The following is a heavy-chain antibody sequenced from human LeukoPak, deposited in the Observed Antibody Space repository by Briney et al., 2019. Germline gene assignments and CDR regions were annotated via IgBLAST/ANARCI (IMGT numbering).Heavy chain of an antibody. CDR1: GFTFDDYA. J-gene: IGHJ4*02. D-gene: IGHD2-2*01. V-gene: IGHV3-9*01. CDR3: AKVASKIVVVPVLGD. Sequence: GGSLRLSCAASGFTFDDYAMHWVRQAPGKGLEWVSAISWNSGTIGYADSVKGRFTISRDNAKHSLYLQMNSLRAEDTALYYCAKVASKIVVVPVLGDWGQGTLVTVSS. CDR2: ISWNSGTI.